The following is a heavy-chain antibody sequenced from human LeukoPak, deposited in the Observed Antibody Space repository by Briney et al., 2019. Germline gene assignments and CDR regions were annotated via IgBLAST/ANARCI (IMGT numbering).Heavy chain of an antibody. CDR2: IKEDGSDK. CDR3: ARYSGNSAIVY. Sequence: PGGSLRLSCAASGFTFSSYWMSWVRQAPGKGLEWVANIKEDGSDKKYVDSVKGRFTISRDNAKNSLYLQMNSLRAEDTAVYYCARYSGNSAIVYWGQGTLVTVSS. D-gene: IGHD4-23*01. J-gene: IGHJ4*02. CDR1: GFTFSSYW. V-gene: IGHV3-7*04.